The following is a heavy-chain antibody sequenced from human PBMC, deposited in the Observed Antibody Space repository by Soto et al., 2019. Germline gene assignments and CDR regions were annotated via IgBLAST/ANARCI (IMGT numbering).Heavy chain of an antibody. J-gene: IGHJ6*02. CDR3: ARLGFRPDAIVGYYYGMDV. CDR1: GGTFSSYA. V-gene: IGHV1-69*01. Sequence: QVQLVQSGAEVKKPGSSVKVSCKASGGTFSSYAISWVRQAPGQGLEWMGGIIPIFGTANYAQKFQGRVTITADESTSTAYMELSSLRSEDTAVYYCARLGFRPDAIVGYYYGMDVWGQGTTVTVSS. D-gene: IGHD2-8*01. CDR2: IIPIFGTA.